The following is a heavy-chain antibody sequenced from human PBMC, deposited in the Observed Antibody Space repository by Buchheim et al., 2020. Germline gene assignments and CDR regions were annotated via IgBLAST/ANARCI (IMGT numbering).Heavy chain of an antibody. CDR1: GFTFSTYG. J-gene: IGHJ4*02. V-gene: IGHV3-23*01. CDR2: ITASGSST. D-gene: IGHD3-10*01. Sequence: EVLLLESGGDLVQPGGSLRLSCAVSGFTFSTYGMSWVRQAPGKGLEWLSGITASGSSTYYADSVKGRFTIHRDNSMITLYLQMRSLRVEDTAVYYCAAFSSSGLWGQGTL. CDR3: AAFSSSGL.